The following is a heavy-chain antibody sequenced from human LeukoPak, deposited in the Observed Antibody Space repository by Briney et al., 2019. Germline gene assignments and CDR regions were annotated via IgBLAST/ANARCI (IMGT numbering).Heavy chain of an antibody. J-gene: IGHJ4*02. D-gene: IGHD3-22*01. Sequence: GGSLRLSCAASGFTFNNYAMNWVRQAPGKGLEWVSAISGSGGSTYYADSVKGRFTISRDNSKNTLYLQMNSLRAEDTAVYYCAKSLVVMGLAFDYWGQGTLVTVSS. V-gene: IGHV3-23*01. CDR3: AKSLVVMGLAFDY. CDR1: GFTFNNYA. CDR2: ISGSGGST.